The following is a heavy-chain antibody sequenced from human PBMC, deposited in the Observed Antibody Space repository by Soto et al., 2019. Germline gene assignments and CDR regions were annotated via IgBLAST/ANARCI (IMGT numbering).Heavy chain of an antibody. V-gene: IGHV6-1*01. D-gene: IGHD1-26*01. CDR3: ARGEQYSGRIFDY. CDR2: TYYRSKWYY. Sequence: SQTLSLTCAITGDGVSSNSAGWSWVRQSPSRGLEWLGRTYYRSKWYYEYAVSVRGRININPDTSKKQYSLQLNSVNPEDTAVYFCARGEQYSGRIFDYWGQGTLVTVSS. J-gene: IGHJ4*02. CDR1: GDGVSSNSAG.